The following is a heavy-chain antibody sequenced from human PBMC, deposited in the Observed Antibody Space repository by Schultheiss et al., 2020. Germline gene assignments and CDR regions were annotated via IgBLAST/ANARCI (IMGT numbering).Heavy chain of an antibody. CDR1: GFTFSTYS. D-gene: IGHD6-19*01. CDR3: AKGRGTSGWYGSFDY. CDR2: ISGSDTST. V-gene: IGHV3-23*01. Sequence: GGSLRLSCAASGFTFSTYSMNWVRQAPGKGLEWVSAISGSDTSTYYADSVKGRFTISRDNSKDTLYLQMSSLRAEDTALYYCAKGRGTSGWYGSFDYWGQGTLVTVSS. J-gene: IGHJ4*02.